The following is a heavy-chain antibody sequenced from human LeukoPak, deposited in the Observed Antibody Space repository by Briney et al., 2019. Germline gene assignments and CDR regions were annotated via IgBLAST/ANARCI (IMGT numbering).Heavy chain of an antibody. J-gene: IGHJ4*02. CDR3: ARDRAYGAFDY. CDR1: GFIFSTSW. CDR2: IKPDGSER. V-gene: IGHV3-7*01. Sequence: GGSLGLSCAASGFIFSTSWMNWVRQAPGKGLEWVANIKPDGSERYYVDSVKGRFTISRDNAKNSLYLEMNSLTAEDTAVYYCARDRAYGAFDYWGQGTLVTVSS. D-gene: IGHD4/OR15-4a*01.